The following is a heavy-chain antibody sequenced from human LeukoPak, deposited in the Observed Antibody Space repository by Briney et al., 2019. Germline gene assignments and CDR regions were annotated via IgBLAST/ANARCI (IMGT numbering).Heavy chain of an antibody. V-gene: IGHV3-23*01. Sequence: GGSLRLSCAASGFTFSSYSMNWVRQAPGKGLEWVSAMSGSGGSTSADSVKGRFTISRDNSKNMLYLQMDSLRAEDTAVYYCAKGVSGWPYYFDYWGQGTLVTVSS. CDR3: AKGVSGWPYYFDY. D-gene: IGHD6-19*01. CDR1: GFTFSSYS. CDR2: MSGSGGST. J-gene: IGHJ4*02.